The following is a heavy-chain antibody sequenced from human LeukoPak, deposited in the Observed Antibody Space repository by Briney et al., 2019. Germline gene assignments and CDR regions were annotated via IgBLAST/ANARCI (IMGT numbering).Heavy chain of an antibody. D-gene: IGHD3-9*01. V-gene: IGHV4-34*01. CDR1: GGSFGVYY. CDR2: INHSGST. CDR3: ARGIVTYYDILTGYPLSNDYFDY. J-gene: IGHJ4*02. Sequence: SETLSLTCAVYGGSFGVYYWSWIRQPPGKGLEWIGEINHSGSTNYNPSLKSRVTISVDTSKNQFSLKLSSLTAADTAVYYCARGIVTYYDILTGYPLSNDYFDYLGQGTLVTVSS.